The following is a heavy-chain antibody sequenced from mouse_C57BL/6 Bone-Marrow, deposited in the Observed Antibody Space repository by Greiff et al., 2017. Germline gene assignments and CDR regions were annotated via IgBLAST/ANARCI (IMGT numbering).Heavy chain of an antibody. CDR1: GFTFSDYG. CDR2: ISNLAYSI. Sequence: EVMLVESGGGLVQPGGSLKLSCAASGFTFSDYGMAWVRQAPRKGPAWVAFISNLAYSIYYADTVTGRFTISRENAKNTLYLEMSSLRSEDTAMYYCAKGDWFAYWGQGTLVTVSA. V-gene: IGHV5-15*04. CDR3: AKGDWFAY. J-gene: IGHJ3*01.